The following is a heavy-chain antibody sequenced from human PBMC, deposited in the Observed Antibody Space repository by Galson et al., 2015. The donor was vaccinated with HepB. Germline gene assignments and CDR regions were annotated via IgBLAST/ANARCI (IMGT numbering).Heavy chain of an antibody. CDR3: TRHLPGDAAYSSSWYYFDY. D-gene: IGHD6-13*01. V-gene: IGHV3-73*01. CDR1: GFTFSGSA. Sequence: SLRLSCAASGFTFSGSAMHWVRQASGKGLEWVGRIRSKANSYATAYAASVRGRFTISRDDSKNTAYLQMNSLKTEDTAVYYCTRHLPGDAAYSSSWYYFDYWGQGTLVTVSS. CDR2: IRSKANSYAT. J-gene: IGHJ4*02.